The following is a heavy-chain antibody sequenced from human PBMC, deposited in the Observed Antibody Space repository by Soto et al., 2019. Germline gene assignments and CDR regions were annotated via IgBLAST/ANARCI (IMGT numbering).Heavy chain of an antibody. D-gene: IGHD3-10*01. CDR1: GGSISSGAYY. J-gene: IGHJ6*02. CDR3: ARDLVGDTIIPLGSYYYSGLDF. Sequence: ASETLSLTCTVSGGSISSGAYYWSWIRQHPGKGLEWIGYIYYSGSTYYNPSLKSRVTMSVDTSKNQFSLKLISVTAADTAVYYCARDLVGDTIIPLGSYYYSGLDFWGQGTTVTVSS. CDR2: IYYSGST. V-gene: IGHV4-31*03.